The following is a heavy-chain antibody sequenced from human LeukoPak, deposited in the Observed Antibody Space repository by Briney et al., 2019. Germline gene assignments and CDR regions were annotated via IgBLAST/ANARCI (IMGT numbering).Heavy chain of an antibody. J-gene: IGHJ5*02. Sequence: PSETLSLTCAVSGGSISSGGYSWSWIRQPPGKGLEWIGYIYHSGSTYYNPSLKSRVTISVDRSKNQFSLKLSSVTAADMAVYYCARAHYYDSSGYNNWFDPWGQGTLVTVSS. CDR3: ARAHYYDSSGYNNWFDP. D-gene: IGHD3-22*01. V-gene: IGHV4-30-2*01. CDR2: IYHSGST. CDR1: GGSISSGGYS.